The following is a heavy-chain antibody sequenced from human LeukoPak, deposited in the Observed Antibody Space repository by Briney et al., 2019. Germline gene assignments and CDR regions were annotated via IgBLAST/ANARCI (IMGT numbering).Heavy chain of an antibody. CDR1: GYTFTSYY. D-gene: IGHD3-22*01. CDR2: IYPSGGGS. V-gene: IGHV1-46*01. CDR3: ARAYSGYSIDF. J-gene: IGHJ4*02. Sequence: SVTVSCKASGYTFTSYYIHWVRPAPGHGLVWMGIIYPSGGGSSYAQKFQGRVTMTRDTSTSTVYMELSSLTSEDTAVYYCARAYSGYSIDFGGQATSATVSS.